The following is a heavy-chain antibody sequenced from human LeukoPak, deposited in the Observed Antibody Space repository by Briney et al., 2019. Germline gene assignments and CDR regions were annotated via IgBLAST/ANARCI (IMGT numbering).Heavy chain of an antibody. Sequence: ASVNVSCKASGYTFTSYDINWVRQATGQGLDWVEWVKPNDGNRGYAEKFDGRVTITRNTSISTAYMELSSLRSEDTAVYYCARVMRGGYFFGYWGQGTLVTVSS. D-gene: IGHD2-21*01. CDR2: VKPNDGNR. V-gene: IGHV1-8*03. J-gene: IGHJ4*02. CDR1: GYTFTSYD. CDR3: ARVMRGGYFFGY.